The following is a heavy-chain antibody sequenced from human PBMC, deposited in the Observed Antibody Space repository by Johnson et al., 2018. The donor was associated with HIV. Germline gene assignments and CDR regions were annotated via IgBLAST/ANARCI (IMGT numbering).Heavy chain of an antibody. D-gene: IGHD3-10*01. CDR3: AKNSAAFDI. J-gene: IGHJ3*02. Sequence: QVQLVESGGGVVQPGRSLRLSCAASGFTFRSYGMHWVRQAPGKGLEWVAVISYDGSHKYYADSVKGRFTISRDNSKNPLYLQRNSLRAEDTAVYYCAKNSAAFDIWGQGTMVTVSS. CDR1: GFTFRSYG. V-gene: IGHV3-30*18. CDR2: ISYDGSHK.